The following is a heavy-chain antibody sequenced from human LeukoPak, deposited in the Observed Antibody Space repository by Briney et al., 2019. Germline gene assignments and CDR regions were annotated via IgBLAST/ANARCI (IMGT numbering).Heavy chain of an antibody. CDR2: ISATGGTI. CDR3: ARLDSSYDAFDI. V-gene: IGHV3-48*04. Sequence: QPGGSLRLSCAASGFTFSSNGMNWVRQAPGKGLEWVSYISATGGTIYYADSVKGRFTISRDNAKNSLYLQMNSLRAEDTAVYYCARLDSSYDAFDIWGQGTMVTVSS. J-gene: IGHJ3*02. D-gene: IGHD3-22*01. CDR1: GFTFSSNG.